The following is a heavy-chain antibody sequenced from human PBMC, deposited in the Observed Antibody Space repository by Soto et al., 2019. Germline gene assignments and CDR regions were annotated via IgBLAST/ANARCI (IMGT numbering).Heavy chain of an antibody. V-gene: IGHV4-59*01. Sequence: PSETLSLTCTVGGGSISRYYWHWIRQPPGKGLEWIGYIYYSGSTNYNPSLKSRVTISVETSKNQFSLKLSFVTAADTAVYYCAIVIAAAGPDLYYYYYYMDVWGKGTTVTVSS. CDR3: AIVIAAAGPDLYYYYYYMDV. CDR2: IYYSGST. J-gene: IGHJ6*03. D-gene: IGHD6-13*01. CDR1: GGSISRYY.